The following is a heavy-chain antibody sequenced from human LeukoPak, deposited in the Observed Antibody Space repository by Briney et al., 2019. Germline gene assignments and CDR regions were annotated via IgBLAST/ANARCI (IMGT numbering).Heavy chain of an antibody. CDR2: ISSGSSYI. CDR3: ANPSAPMDC. CDR1: GFTFSSYT. V-gene: IGHV3-21*01. J-gene: IGHJ4*02. Sequence: GGSLRLSCAASGFTFSSYTMNWVRQAPGKGLEWVSIISSGSSYIHYADSVKGRFTISRDNAKNSLYLQMNSLRAEDTAVYYCANPSAPMDCWGQGTLVTVSS.